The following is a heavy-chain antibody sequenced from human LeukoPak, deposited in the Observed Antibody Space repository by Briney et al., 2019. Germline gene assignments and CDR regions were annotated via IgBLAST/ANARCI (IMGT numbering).Heavy chain of an antibody. V-gene: IGHV3-23*01. CDR2: ISGTGGST. D-gene: IGHD6-13*01. Sequence: GRSLRLSCAASGFTFSSYAMTWVRLAPGKGLEWVSAISGTGGSTYYADSVKGRFTISRDNSKNTLYLQMNSLRAEDTAVYYCARDRGATAGYHYFDYWGQGTLVTVSS. J-gene: IGHJ4*02. CDR3: ARDRGATAGYHYFDY. CDR1: GFTFSSYA.